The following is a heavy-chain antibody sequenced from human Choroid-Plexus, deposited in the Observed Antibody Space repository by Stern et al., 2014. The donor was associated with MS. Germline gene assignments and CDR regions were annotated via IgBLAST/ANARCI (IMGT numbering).Heavy chain of an antibody. V-gene: IGHV3-30*18. CDR2: VSYDGSNK. Sequence: VQLVESGGGVVQPGRPLRLSCVASGFTFGSCGMHWVRQAPGKGLEWVAGVSYDGSNKYYADSVKGRIAVSKDTSQNTLYMQMNSLRPEDTAVYYCAKDRQYLTYFFDHWGQGSLVTVSS. CDR1: GFTFGSCG. CDR3: AKDRQYLTYFFDH. D-gene: IGHD2/OR15-2a*01. J-gene: IGHJ5*02.